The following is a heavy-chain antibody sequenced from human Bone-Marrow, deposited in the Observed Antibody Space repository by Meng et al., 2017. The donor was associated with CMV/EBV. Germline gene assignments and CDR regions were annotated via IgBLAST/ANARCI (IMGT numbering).Heavy chain of an antibody. CDR3: ARNGRVATTNPFDS. J-gene: IGHJ4*02. Sequence: GGSLRLSCAASGFTFSSYGMHWVRQAPGKGLEWVAVIWYDGSNKYYADSVKGRFTISRDNSKNTLYLQMNSLRAEDTAVYFCARNGRVATTNPFDSWGQGSLVTVSS. CDR1: GFTFSSYG. D-gene: IGHD5-12*01. V-gene: IGHV3-33*01. CDR2: IWYDGSNK.